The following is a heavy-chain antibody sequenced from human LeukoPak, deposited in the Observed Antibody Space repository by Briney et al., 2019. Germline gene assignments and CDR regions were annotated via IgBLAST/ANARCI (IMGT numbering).Heavy chain of an antibody. CDR3: ARGSTYYDYVWGSYRYAVRNWFDP. V-gene: IGHV4-34*01. J-gene: IGHJ5*02. CDR1: GGSFSGYY. Sequence: SETLSLTCAVYGGSFSGYYWSWTRQPPGKGLGWIGEINHSGSTNYNPSLKSRVTISVDTSKNQFSLKLSSVTAADTAVYYCARGSTYYDYVWGSYRYAVRNWFDPWGQGTLVTVSS. D-gene: IGHD3-16*02. CDR2: INHSGST.